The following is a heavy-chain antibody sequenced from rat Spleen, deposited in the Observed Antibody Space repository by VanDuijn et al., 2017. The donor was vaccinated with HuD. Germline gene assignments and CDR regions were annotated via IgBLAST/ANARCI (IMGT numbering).Heavy chain of an antibody. Sequence: EVQLVESDGGLVQPGRSLKLSCAASGFTFSDYYMAWVRQAPTKGLEWVATISYDGSSTYYRDSVKGRFTISRDNAKSTLYLQMGSLRSEDTATYYCVNTYYGYWFGYWGQGTLVTVSS. J-gene: IGHJ3*01. V-gene: IGHV5-29*01. CDR1: GFTFSDYY. CDR2: ISYDGSST. CDR3: VNTYYGYWFGY. D-gene: IGHD1-9*01.